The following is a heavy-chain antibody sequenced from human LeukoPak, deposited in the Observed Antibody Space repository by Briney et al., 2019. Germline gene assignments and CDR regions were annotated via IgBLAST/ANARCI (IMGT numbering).Heavy chain of an antibody. V-gene: IGHV3-49*04. CDR1: GFSVSSHY. J-gene: IGHJ6*03. Sequence: AGGSLRLSCAASGFSVSSHYMIWVRQAPGKGLEWVGFIRSKAYGGTTEYAASVKGRFTISRDNSQNIAYLQMNSMQTGDTAVYYCTRDAQPNNYYYYYMDVWGKGTTVTVSS. CDR3: TRDAQPNNYYYYYMDV. CDR2: IRSKAYGGTT. D-gene: IGHD1-14*01.